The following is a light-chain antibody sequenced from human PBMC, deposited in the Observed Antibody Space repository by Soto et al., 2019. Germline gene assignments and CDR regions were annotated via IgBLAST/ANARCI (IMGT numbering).Light chain of an antibody. CDR1: QSISSW. CDR2: KAS. V-gene: IGKV1-5*03. Sequence: DIQMTQSPSTLSASVGDRVTITCRASQSISSWLAWYQQKPGKAPNLLIYKASSLESGVPSRFSGSGSGTEFTLTISSLQPDDFATYSCQQYNSYSLTFGGGTKVEIK. J-gene: IGKJ4*01. CDR3: QQYNSYSLT.